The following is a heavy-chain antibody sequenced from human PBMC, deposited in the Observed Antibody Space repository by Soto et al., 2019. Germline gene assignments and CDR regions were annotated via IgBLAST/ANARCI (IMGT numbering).Heavy chain of an antibody. CDR1: GGSISSGGYY. D-gene: IGHD3-10*01. Sequence: QVQLQESGPGLVKPSQTLSLTCTVSGGSISSGGYYWSWIRQHPGKGREWIGYIYYTGSTYYNPSLKSRVTISVDTSKNQFSRKLSSVTAAATAVYYWAREYMVRGVMGAFDSWGQGTMVTVSS. J-gene: IGHJ3*02. V-gene: IGHV4-31*03. CDR2: IYYTGST. CDR3: AREYMVRGVMGAFDS.